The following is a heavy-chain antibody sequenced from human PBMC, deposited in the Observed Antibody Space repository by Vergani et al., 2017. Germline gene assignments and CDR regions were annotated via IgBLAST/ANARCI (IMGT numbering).Heavy chain of an antibody. CDR1: GFTFSSYG. D-gene: IGHD1-26*01. CDR2: ISYDGSNK. J-gene: IGHJ4*02. Sequence: QVQLVESGGGVVQPGRSLRLSCAASGFTFSSYGMHWVRQAPDKGLEWVAVISYDGSNKYYADSVKGRFTISRDNSKNTLYLQMNSLRAEDTAVYYCAKDQKVGATTLDYWGQGTLVTVSS. CDR3: AKDQKVGATTLDY. V-gene: IGHV3-30*18.